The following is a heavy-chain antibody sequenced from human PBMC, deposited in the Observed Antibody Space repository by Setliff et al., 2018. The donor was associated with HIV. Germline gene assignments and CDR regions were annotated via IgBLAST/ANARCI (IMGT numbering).Heavy chain of an antibody. CDR2: INTFGNT. CDR3: ARSTGRGGFDI. J-gene: IGHJ3*02. Sequence: PGGSLRLSCAASGFTFSTYGMHWVRQPTGKGLEWVSAINTFGNTYYSGSVKGRFTISRESAENSLYLQMNSLRAGDTAVYNCARSTGRGGFDIWGPGTMVTVSS. CDR1: GFTFSTYG. D-gene: IGHD2-15*01. V-gene: IGHV3-13*01.